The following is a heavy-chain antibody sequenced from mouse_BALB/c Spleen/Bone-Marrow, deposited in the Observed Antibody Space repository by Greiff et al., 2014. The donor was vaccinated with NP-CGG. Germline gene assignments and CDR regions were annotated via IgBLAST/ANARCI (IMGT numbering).Heavy chain of an antibody. V-gene: IGHV1S29*02. CDR2: IYPYNGGT. Sequence: VQLQQSGPELVKPGASVKISCKASGYTFTDYNMHWVKQSHGKSLEWIGYIYPYNGGTVYKQKFKSKATLTVDNSSSTANMKLRSLTSEDSAVYYCARGAAYGYYLGLAYWGQGTLVTVSA. D-gene: IGHD2-3*01. J-gene: IGHJ3*01. CDR3: ARGAAYGYYLGLAY. CDR1: GYTFTDYN.